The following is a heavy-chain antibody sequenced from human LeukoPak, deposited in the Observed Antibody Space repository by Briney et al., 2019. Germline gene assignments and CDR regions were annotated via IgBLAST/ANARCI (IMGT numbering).Heavy chain of an antibody. D-gene: IGHD3-10*01. Sequence: SETLSLTCTVSGGSISSGSYYWSWIRQPAGKGLEWIGRIYTSGSTNYNPSLKSRATMSIDTSKNQFSLKLSSVTAADTAIYYCARDLRGAYGNWFDPWGQGTLVTVSS. V-gene: IGHV4-61*02. CDR2: IYTSGST. J-gene: IGHJ5*02. CDR3: ARDLRGAYGNWFDP. CDR1: GGSISSGSYY.